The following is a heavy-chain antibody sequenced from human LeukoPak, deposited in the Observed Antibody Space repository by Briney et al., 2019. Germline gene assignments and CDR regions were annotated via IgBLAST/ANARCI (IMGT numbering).Heavy chain of an antibody. CDR2: ISSSSSYI. Sequence: GGSLRLSCAASGFTFSSYSMNWVRQAPGKGLEWVSSISSSSSYIYYADSVKGRFTISRDNAKNSLYLQMNSLRAEDTAVYYCTRDLMDYDVSTGLHHYYMDVWGQGTTITVSS. CDR3: TRDLMDYDVSTGLHHYYMDV. CDR1: GFTFSSYS. J-gene: IGHJ6*02. D-gene: IGHD3-9*01. V-gene: IGHV3-21*01.